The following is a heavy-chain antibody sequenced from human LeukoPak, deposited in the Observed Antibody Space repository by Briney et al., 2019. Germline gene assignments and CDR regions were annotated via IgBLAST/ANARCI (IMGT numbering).Heavy chain of an antibody. CDR1: GFTFSGSA. V-gene: IGHV3-73*01. J-gene: IGHJ3*02. CDR3: TRPARNYYDSSGANAFDI. Sequence: GGSLRLSCAASGFTFSGSAMHWVRQASGKGLEWVGRIRSKANSYATAYAASVKGRFTISRDDSKNTAYLQMNSLKTEDTAVYYCTRPARNYYDSSGANAFDIWGQGTMVTVSS. CDR2: IRSKANSYAT. D-gene: IGHD3-22*01.